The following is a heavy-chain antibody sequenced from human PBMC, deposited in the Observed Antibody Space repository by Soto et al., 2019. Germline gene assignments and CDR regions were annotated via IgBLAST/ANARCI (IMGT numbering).Heavy chain of an antibody. D-gene: IGHD3-22*01. CDR1: GFTFSSYA. CDR2: ISYDGSNK. CDR3: ARDNYDSSGYYYDSDY. V-gene: IGHV3-30-3*01. J-gene: IGHJ4*02. Sequence: QVQLVESGGGVVQPGRSLRLSCAASGFTFSSYAMHWVRQAPGKGLEWVAVISYDGSNKYYADSVKGRFTISRDNSKNTLYLQMNSLRAEDTAVYYCARDNYDSSGYYYDSDYWGQGTLVTVSS.